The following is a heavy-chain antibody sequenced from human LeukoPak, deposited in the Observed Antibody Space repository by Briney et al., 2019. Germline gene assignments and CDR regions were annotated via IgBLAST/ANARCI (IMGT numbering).Heavy chain of an antibody. CDR1: GYSFTSYW. Sequence: GESLKISCKGSGYSFTSYWIGWVRQMPGKGLEWMGIIYPGDSDTRYSPSFQGQVTISADKSISTAYLQWSSLKASDTAMYYCARESDGEMATIDNFDYWGQGTLVTVSS. D-gene: IGHD5-24*01. CDR2: IYPGDSDT. CDR3: ARESDGEMATIDNFDY. V-gene: IGHV5-51*01. J-gene: IGHJ4*02.